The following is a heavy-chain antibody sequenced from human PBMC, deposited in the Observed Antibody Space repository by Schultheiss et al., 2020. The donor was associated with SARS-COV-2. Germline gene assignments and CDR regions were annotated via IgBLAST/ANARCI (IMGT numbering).Heavy chain of an antibody. CDR2: IYYSGST. V-gene: IGHV4-4*02. CDR3: ARLLYDSSGYYGFDY. D-gene: IGHD3-22*01. CDR1: GGSITSSNW. Sequence: SETLSLTCAVSGGSITSSNWWSWVRQPPGKGLEWIGYIYYSGSTNYNPSLKSRVTISVDTSKNQFSLKLSSVTAADTAVYYCARLLYDSSGYYGFDYWGQGTLVTVSS. J-gene: IGHJ4*02.